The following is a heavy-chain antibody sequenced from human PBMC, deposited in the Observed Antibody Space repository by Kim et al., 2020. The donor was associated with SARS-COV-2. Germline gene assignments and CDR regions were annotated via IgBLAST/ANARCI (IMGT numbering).Heavy chain of an antibody. D-gene: IGHD1-26*01. CDR2: ISGSGGST. CDR3: ASEPLIVGATEGAFDI. V-gene: IGHV3-23*01. Sequence: GGSLRLSCAASGFTFSSYAMSWVRQAPGKGLEWVSAISGSGGSTYYADSVKGRFTISRDNSKNTLYLQMNSLRAEDTAVYYCASEPLIVGATEGAFDIWGQGTMVTVSS. CDR1: GFTFSSYA. J-gene: IGHJ3*02.